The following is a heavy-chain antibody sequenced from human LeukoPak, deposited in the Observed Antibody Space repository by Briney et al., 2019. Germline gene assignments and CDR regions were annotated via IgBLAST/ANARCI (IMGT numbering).Heavy chain of an antibody. J-gene: IGHJ6*03. D-gene: IGHD1-26*01. CDR2: IRYDGSNK. CDR3: ARAVGAGLGAYYYYYYMDV. CDR1: GFTFSSYG. V-gene: IGHV3-30*02. Sequence: GGSLRLSCAASGFTFSSYGMHWVRQAPGKGLEWVAFIRYDGSNKYYADSVKGRFTISRDNSKNTLYLQMNSLRAEDTAVYYCARAVGAGLGAYYYYYYMDVWGKGTTVTVSS.